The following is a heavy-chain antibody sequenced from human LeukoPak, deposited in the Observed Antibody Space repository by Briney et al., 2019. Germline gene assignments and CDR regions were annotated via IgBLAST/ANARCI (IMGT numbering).Heavy chain of an antibody. D-gene: IGHD2-21*02. Sequence: PGGSLRLSCAASGFTFSSYAVHWVRQAPGKGLEYVSAISSNGGSTYYANSVKGRFTISRDNSKNTLYLQMGSLRAEDMAVYYCARDQGTAIMSGYMDVWGKGTTVTISS. V-gene: IGHV3-64*01. J-gene: IGHJ6*03. CDR2: ISSNGGST. CDR3: ARDQGTAIMSGYMDV. CDR1: GFTFSSYA.